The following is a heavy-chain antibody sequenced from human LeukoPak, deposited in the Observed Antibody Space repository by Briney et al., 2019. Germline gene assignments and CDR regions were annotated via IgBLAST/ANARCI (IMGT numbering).Heavy chain of an antibody. CDR2: TYYSGST. CDR1: GGSISSSSYY. Sequence: PPETLSLTCPVSGGSISSSSYYWGWIRQPPGKGLEWIGSTYYSGSTYYNPSLKSRVTISVDTSKNQFSLNLSSVTAADTAVYYCARHVGSGSYFDYWGQGTLVTVSS. CDR3: ARHVGSGSYFDY. J-gene: IGHJ4*02. D-gene: IGHD1-26*01. V-gene: IGHV4-39*01.